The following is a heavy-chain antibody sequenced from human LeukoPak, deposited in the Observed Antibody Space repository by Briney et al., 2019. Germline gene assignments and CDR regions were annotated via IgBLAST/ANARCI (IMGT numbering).Heavy chain of an antibody. V-gene: IGHV1-46*01. J-gene: IGHJ6*02. Sequence: ASVKVSCKASGYTFTGYYMHWVRQAPGQGLEWMGIINPSGGSTSYAQKFQGRVTMTRDTSTSTVYMELSSLRSEDTAVYYCARLDEYSSSSRYYGMDVWGQGTTVTVSS. CDR3: ARLDEYSSSSRYYGMDV. CDR2: INPSGGST. CDR1: GYTFTGYY. D-gene: IGHD6-6*01.